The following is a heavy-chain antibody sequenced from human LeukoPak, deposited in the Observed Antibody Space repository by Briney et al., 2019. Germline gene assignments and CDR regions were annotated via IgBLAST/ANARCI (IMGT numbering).Heavy chain of an antibody. J-gene: IGHJ4*02. CDR3: ARGSNWGDY. D-gene: IGHD7-27*01. CDR2: FSNSGST. CDR1: GGSISSYY. V-gene: IGHV4-59*12. Sequence: SETLSLTCTVSGGSISSYYGSWIRQPPGKGLEWFGYFSNSGSTNYSPSLKSRVTMSVDTSKNQFSLKLSSVTAADTAVYYCARGSNWGDYWVQGTLVTVSS.